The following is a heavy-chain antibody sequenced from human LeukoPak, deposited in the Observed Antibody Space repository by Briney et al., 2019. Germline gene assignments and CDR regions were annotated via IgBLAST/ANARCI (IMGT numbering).Heavy chain of an antibody. CDR3: AKDPLGYCSGGSCYSNWFDP. CDR1: GFTVSSNY. CDR2: ISGSGGST. J-gene: IGHJ5*02. D-gene: IGHD2-15*01. Sequence: GGSLRLSCAASGFTVSSNYITWVRQAPGKGLEWVSAISGSGGSTYYADSVKGRFTISRDNSKNTLYLQMNSLRAEDTAVYYCAKDPLGYCSGGSCYSNWFDPWGQGTPVTVSS. V-gene: IGHV3-23*01.